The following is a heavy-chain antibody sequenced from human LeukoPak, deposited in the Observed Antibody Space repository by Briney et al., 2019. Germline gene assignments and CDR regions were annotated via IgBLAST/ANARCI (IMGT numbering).Heavy chain of an antibody. V-gene: IGHV3-48*01. D-gene: IGHD3-22*01. CDR2: ISSSSSTI. CDR3: ARSPYYYDSSGRIYYFDY. Sequence: GGSLRLSYAASGFTFSSYSMNWVRQAPGKGLEWVSYISSSSSTIYYADSVKGRFTISRDNAKNSLYLQMNSLRAEDTAVYYCARSPYYYDSSGRIYYFDYWGQGTLVTVSS. J-gene: IGHJ4*02. CDR1: GFTFSSYS.